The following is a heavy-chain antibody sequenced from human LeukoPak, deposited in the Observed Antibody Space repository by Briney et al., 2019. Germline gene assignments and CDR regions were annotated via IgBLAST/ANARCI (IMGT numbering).Heavy chain of an antibody. CDR1: GGSISSYY. D-gene: IGHD2-2*01. Sequence: SETLSLTCTVSGGSISSYYWSWIRQPPGKGLEWIGYIYYSGSTNYNPSLKSRVTISVDTSKNQFSLKLSSVTAADTAVYYCARAPRQPAAPTYFDYWGQGTLVTVSS. CDR2: IYYSGST. CDR3: ARAPRQPAAPTYFDY. J-gene: IGHJ4*02. V-gene: IGHV4-59*01.